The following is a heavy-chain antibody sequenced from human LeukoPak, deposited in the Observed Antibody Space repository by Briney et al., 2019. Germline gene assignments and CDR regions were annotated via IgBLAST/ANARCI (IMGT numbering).Heavy chain of an antibody. CDR1: GFTFDDYA. Sequence: GGSLRLSCAASGFTFDDYAMHWVRQAPGKGLEWVSLISGDGGSTYYADSVKGRFTISRDNSKNSLYLQMNSLKTEDTAVYYCAFYYYGTRRFDPWGQGTLVTVSS. D-gene: IGHD3-10*01. J-gene: IGHJ5*02. CDR3: AFYYYGTRRFDP. CDR2: ISGDGGST. V-gene: IGHV3-43*02.